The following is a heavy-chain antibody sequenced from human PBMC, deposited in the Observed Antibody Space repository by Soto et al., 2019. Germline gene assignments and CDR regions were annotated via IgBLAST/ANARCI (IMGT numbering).Heavy chain of an antibody. CDR1: GYTFTNFA. Sequence: ASVKVSCNASGYTFTNFAMHWLSHAPGKRIEWMGWINAGNGNTKYSQKLKGRVTMTRDTSTRTVYMEMSSLRSEETAVYYCVGASAAGNGRRWDVWGQGTTVTVSS. CDR2: INAGNGNT. V-gene: IGHV1-3*01. J-gene: IGHJ6*02. CDR3: VGASAAGNGRRWDV. D-gene: IGHD6-13*01.